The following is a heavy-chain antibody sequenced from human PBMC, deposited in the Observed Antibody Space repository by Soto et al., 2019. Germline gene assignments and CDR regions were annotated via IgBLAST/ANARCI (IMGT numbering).Heavy chain of an antibody. D-gene: IGHD2-2*01. CDR1: GFTFSSYA. CDR2: ISGSGGST. CDR3: AKSSTVSRLLSLDY. V-gene: IGHV3-23*01. J-gene: IGHJ4*02. Sequence: EVQLLESGGGLVQPGGSLRLSCAASGFTFSSYAMSWVRQAPGKGLEWVSAISGSGGSTYYADSVKGRFTMSRDNSKNTLYLQMNSLRAEDTAVYYFAKSSTVSRLLSLDYWGQGTLVTVSS.